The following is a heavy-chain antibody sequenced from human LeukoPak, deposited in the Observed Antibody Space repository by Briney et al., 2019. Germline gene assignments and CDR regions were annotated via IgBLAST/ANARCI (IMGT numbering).Heavy chain of an antibody. CDR1: GFIFGEYA. D-gene: IGHD3-22*01. Sequence: PGRSLRLSCTASGFIFGEYAMSWVRRAPGKGLEWVGFIRSKAYGGTVEYAASVQDRFTISRDDSKSIVYLQMNSLKTEDTAVYSCTRVYYYDSSGEVYFDYWGQGTLVTVSS. V-gene: IGHV3-49*04. CDR3: TRVYYYDSSGEVYFDY. CDR2: IRSKAYGGTV. J-gene: IGHJ4*02.